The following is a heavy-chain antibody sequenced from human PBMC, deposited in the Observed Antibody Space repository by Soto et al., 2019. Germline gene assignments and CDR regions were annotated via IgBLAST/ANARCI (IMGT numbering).Heavy chain of an antibody. J-gene: IGHJ6*03. CDR1: GYTFTSYD. V-gene: IGHV1-8*02. CDR2: MNPNSGNT. Sequence: ASVKVSCKASGYTFTSYDINWVRQATGQGLEWMGWMNPNSGNTGYAQKFQGRVTMTRNTSISKAYMELSSLRSEDTAVYYCARGRNSITMVRGVSYYYYYMDVWGKGTTVTVSS. D-gene: IGHD3-10*01. CDR3: ARGRNSITMVRGVSYYYYYMDV.